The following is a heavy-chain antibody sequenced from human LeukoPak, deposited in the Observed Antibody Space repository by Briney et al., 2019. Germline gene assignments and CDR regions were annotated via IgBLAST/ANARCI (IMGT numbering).Heavy chain of an antibody. CDR1: GYTFISHD. V-gene: IGHV1-8*01. Sequence: ASVKVSCKTSGYTFISHDINWVRQATGQGLEWMGWMYTNSGNTGYAQKFQGRVTITRNTSISTAYMELSSLRSEDTAVYYCARGRRVAVAGRRTYYYYYMDVWGKGTTVTVSS. CDR3: ARGRRVAVAGRRTYYYYYMDV. CDR2: MYTNSGNT. D-gene: IGHD6-19*01. J-gene: IGHJ6*03.